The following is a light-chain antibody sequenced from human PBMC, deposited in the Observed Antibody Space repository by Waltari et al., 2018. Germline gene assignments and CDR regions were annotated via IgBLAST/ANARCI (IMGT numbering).Light chain of an antibody. J-gene: IGLJ2*01. Sequence: SYELTQPSSVSVSPGQTARITCSGDVLAKRYTRWFQQQPGQAPVLVIYKGSARPSGIPERFSGSSSGTTVTLTISGAQVEDEADYYCYSVDDNKRVFGGGTKLTVL. V-gene: IGLV3-27*01. CDR3: YSVDDNKRV. CDR1: VLAKRY. CDR2: KGS.